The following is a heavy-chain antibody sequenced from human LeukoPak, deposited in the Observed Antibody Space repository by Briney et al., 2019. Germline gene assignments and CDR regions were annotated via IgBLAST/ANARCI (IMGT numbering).Heavy chain of an antibody. J-gene: IGHJ6*03. CDR3: ARLGGGAISNYMDV. CDR1: GYSISSGYY. D-gene: IGHD2-21*01. CDR2: IYHSGTT. Sequence: PSETLSLTCGVSGYSISSGYYWGWIRQPPGKGLEWLGTIYHSGTTYYNPSLNSRVTISADTSKNQFSLKVTSVIAADTAVYYCARLGGGAISNYMDVWGNGTTVTVSS. V-gene: IGHV4-38-2*01.